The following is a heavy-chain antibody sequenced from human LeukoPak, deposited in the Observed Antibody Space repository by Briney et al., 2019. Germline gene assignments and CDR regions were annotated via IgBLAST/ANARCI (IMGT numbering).Heavy chain of an antibody. D-gene: IGHD6-13*01. Sequence: ASVKVSCKASGYTFTDYYMHWVRQAPGQGLEWMGWINPNSGGTNYAQKSQGRVTMTTDSSISTAYMEVSRLRSDDTAVYYCARVRIGQQLDKYYYYAMDVWGQGTTVTVSS. CDR2: INPNSGGT. CDR1: GYTFTDYY. J-gene: IGHJ6*02. CDR3: ARVRIGQQLDKYYYYAMDV. V-gene: IGHV1-2*02.